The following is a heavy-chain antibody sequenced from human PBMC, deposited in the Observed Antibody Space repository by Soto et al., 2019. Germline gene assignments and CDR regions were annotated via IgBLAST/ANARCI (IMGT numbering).Heavy chain of an antibody. V-gene: IGHV4-31*03. CDR2: IYYSGST. CDR1: GGSISSGGYY. D-gene: IGHD5-18*01. Sequence: SETLSLTCTVSGGSISSGGYYWSWIRQHPGKGLEWIGYIYYSGSTYYNPSLKSRVTISVDTSKNQFSLKLSSVTAADTAVYYCARSYHSNWFDPRGQGTLVTVSS. CDR3: ARSYHSNWFDP. J-gene: IGHJ5*02.